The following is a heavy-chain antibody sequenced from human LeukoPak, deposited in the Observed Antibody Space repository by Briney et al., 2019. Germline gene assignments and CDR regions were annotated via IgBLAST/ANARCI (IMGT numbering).Heavy chain of an antibody. J-gene: IGHJ4*02. V-gene: IGHV3-7*01. CDR1: GFTFSNYW. CDR2: IKQDGSG. Sequence: GGSLRLSCAASGFTFSNYWISWVRQAPGKGLEWVANIKQDGSGNYVDSVKGRFTISRDNAKNSLYLQMNSLRVDDTAVYYCARGSYWAGDYWGQGTLVTVSS. D-gene: IGHD2-8*02. CDR3: ARGSYWAGDY.